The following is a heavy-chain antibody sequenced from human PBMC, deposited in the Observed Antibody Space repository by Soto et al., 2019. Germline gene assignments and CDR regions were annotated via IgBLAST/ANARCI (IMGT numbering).Heavy chain of an antibody. J-gene: IGHJ4*02. CDR3: ASGASRWYPYFFDS. CDR1: EGTFNSYA. Sequence: QAQVVQSGAEVRKPGSSVKLSCKASEGTFNSYAIAWVRQAPGQGLEWMGGIIPYYNTLNYAQKFQDRVTSTAEDSTNTVYMELSSLRSDDTAVYFCASGASRWYPYFFDSWAQGTLVTVSS. D-gene: IGHD6-13*01. V-gene: IGHV1-69*01. CDR2: IIPYYNTL.